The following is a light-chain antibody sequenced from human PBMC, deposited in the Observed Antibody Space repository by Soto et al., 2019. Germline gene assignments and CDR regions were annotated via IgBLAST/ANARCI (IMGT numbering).Light chain of an antibody. J-gene: IGLJ1*01. CDR3: CSYAGSSNYYV. CDR2: EGS. CDR1: SSDVGSYNL. Sequence: QSALTQPASVSGSPGQSITISCTGTSSDVGSYNLVSWYQQHPGKAPKLMIYEGSKRPSGVSNRFSGSKSGNTASLTNSGLQAEDEADYYCCSYAGSSNYYVFGTGTKVTVL. V-gene: IGLV2-23*01.